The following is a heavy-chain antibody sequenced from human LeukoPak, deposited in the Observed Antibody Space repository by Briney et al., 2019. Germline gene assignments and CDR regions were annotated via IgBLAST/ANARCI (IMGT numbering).Heavy chain of an antibody. J-gene: IGHJ4*02. CDR1: GGXXXSGDYY. D-gene: IGHD3-22*01. Sequence: TXXGGXXXSGDYYWSWIRQPPGKGLEWIEYIYYSGSTYYNPSLKSRVTISVDTSKNQFSLKLSSVTAADTAVYYCARGLPDYYDSSGYDYWGQGTLVTVSS. CDR3: ARGLPDYYDSSGYDY. V-gene: IGHV4-30-4*08. CDR2: IYYSGST.